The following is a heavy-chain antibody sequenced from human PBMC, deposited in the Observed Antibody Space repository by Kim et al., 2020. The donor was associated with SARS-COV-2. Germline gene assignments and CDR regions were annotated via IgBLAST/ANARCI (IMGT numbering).Heavy chain of an antibody. CDR1: GFIFTNAY. V-gene: IGHV3-15*01. CDR3: ISDHTRNTVDHHY. D-gene: IGHD2-8*02. Sequence: GGSLRLSCAASGFIFTNAYISWVRQAPGKGLQWVGRIKSKTDGGTTDYAAPVNGRFTISRDFSTNTVDLQMNSLTTEDTAVYYCISDHTRNTVDHHY. CDR2: IKSKTDGGTT. J-gene: IGHJ6*01.